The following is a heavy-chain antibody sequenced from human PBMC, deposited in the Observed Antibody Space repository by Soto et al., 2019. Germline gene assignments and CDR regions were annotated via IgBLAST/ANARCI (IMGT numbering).Heavy chain of an antibody. V-gene: IGHV4-4*02. Sequence: SETLSLTCAASGGSISSSNWWSWVRQPPGKGLEWIGEIYHSGSTNYNPSLKSRVTISVDKSKNQFSLKLSSVTAADTAVYYCARDPGRGYSSSWLVGYYYYYGMDVWGQGTTVTVSS. CDR1: GGSISSSNW. D-gene: IGHD6-13*01. CDR3: ARDPGRGYSSSWLVGYYYYYGMDV. CDR2: IYHSGST. J-gene: IGHJ6*02.